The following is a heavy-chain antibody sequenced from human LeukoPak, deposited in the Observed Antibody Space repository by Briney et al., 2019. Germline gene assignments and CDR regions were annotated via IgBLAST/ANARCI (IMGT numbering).Heavy chain of an antibody. D-gene: IGHD4-17*01. CDR3: ARGPYGDYVRHYYYGMDV. CDR2: IYYSGST. Sequence: SETLSLTCTVSGGSISSGDCYWSWIRQPPGKGLEWIGYIYYSGSTYYNPSLKSRVTISVDTSKNQFSLKLSSVTAADTAVYYCARGPYGDYVRHYYYGMDVWGQGTTVTVSS. CDR1: GGSISSGDCY. J-gene: IGHJ6*02. V-gene: IGHV4-30-4*01.